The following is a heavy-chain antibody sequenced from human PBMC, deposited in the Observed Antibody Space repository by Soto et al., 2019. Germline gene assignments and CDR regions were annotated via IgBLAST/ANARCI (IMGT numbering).Heavy chain of an antibody. CDR2: ISSSSSSYI. CDR1: GFTFSSYS. CDR3: ARVPSECSGGSCYSSGYYGMDV. J-gene: IGHJ6*02. D-gene: IGHD2-15*01. Sequence: GGSLRLSCAASGFTFSSYSMNWVRQAPGKGLEWVSSISSSSSSYIYYADSVKGRFTISRDNAKNSLYLQMNSLRAEDTAVYYCARVPSECSGGSCYSSGYYGMDVWGQGTTVTVSS. V-gene: IGHV3-21*01.